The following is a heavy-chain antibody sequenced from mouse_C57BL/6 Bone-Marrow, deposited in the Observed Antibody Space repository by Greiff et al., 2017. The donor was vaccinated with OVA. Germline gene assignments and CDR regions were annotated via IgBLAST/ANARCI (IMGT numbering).Heavy chain of an antibody. CDR3: ARADGYSPDYFDY. J-gene: IGHJ2*01. CDR2: IDPSDSYT. V-gene: IGHV1-69*01. CDR1: GYTFTSYW. Sequence: VQLQQPGAELVMPGASVKLSCKASGYTFTSYWMHWVKQRPGQGLEWIGEIDPSDSYTNYNQKFKGKSTLTVDKSSSTAYMQLSSLTSEDSAVYYCARADGYSPDYFDYWGQGTTLTVSS. D-gene: IGHD2-3*01.